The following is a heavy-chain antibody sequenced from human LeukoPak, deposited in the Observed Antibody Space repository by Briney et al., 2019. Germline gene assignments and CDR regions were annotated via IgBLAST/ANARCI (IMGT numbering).Heavy chain of an antibody. Sequence: GGSLRLSCAASGFTFSSYWMSWVRQAAGKGLEWVSGISGGGGRTYYADSVKGRFTISRDNSKNTLYLQMNSLRAEDTAVYYCAKDQGYSSSWPDYWGQGTLVTISS. CDR3: AKDQGYSSSWPDY. CDR2: ISGGGGRT. D-gene: IGHD6-13*01. V-gene: IGHV3-23*01. CDR1: GFTFSSYW. J-gene: IGHJ4*02.